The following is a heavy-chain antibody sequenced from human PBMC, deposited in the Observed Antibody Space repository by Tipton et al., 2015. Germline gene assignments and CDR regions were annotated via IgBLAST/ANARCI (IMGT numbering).Heavy chain of an antibody. Sequence: TLSLTCTVSGGSISHYYWYWIRQPPGKGLEWIGYISYRGITNYNPSLKSRVTMSLDTSKSQFSLKLSSVTAADTAVYYCARGPYYYDSNDYYYYAMHVWGQGTTVTVSS. V-gene: IGHV4-59*01. CDR2: ISYRGIT. CDR3: ARGPYYYDSNDYYYYAMHV. CDR1: GGSISHYY. J-gene: IGHJ6*02. D-gene: IGHD3-22*01.